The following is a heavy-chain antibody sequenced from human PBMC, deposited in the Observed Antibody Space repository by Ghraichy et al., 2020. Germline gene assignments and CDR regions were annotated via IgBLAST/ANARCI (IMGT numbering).Heavy chain of an antibody. CDR2: IYFTGTT. J-gene: IGHJ5*02. CDR3: ARPLGYCSSTSCFNWFDP. V-gene: IGHV4-59*08. D-gene: IGHD2-2*01. Sequence: ESLNISCAVSGDSISIYYWTWFRQPPGQGLEWVGYIYFTGTTNYNPSLKGRATMSLDTSKNQFSLKLSSVTAADTAVYYCARPLGYCSSTSCFNWFDPWGQGTLVTVSS. CDR1: GDSISIYY.